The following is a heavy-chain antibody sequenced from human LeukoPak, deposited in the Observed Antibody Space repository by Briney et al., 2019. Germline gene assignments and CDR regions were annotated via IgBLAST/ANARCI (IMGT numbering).Heavy chain of an antibody. CDR3: AGLNLGYCSGGSCPDWFDP. V-gene: IGHV3-21*01. CDR2: ISSSSSYI. D-gene: IGHD2-15*01. CDR1: GFIFSDYS. J-gene: IGHJ5*02. Sequence: KTGGSLRLSCAASGFIFSDYSINWIHQAPGKGLEWVSSISSSSSYIYYADSVKGRFTISRDNAKNSLYLQMNSLRAEDTAVYYCAGLNLGYCSGGSCPDWFDPWGQGTLVTVSS.